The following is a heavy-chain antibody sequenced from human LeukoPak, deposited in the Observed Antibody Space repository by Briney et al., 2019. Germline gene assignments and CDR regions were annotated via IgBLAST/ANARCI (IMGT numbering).Heavy chain of an antibody. J-gene: IGHJ4*02. CDR3: ARGSSGSYYTLFDY. CDR2: IKSKTDGGTT. Sequence: GGSLRLSCAASGFTFSNAWMSWVRQAPGKGLEWVGRIKSKTDGGTTDYAAPVKGRFTISRDDSKNTLYLQMNSLKTEDTAVYYCARGSSGSYYTLFDYWGQGTLVTVSS. CDR1: GFTFSNAW. V-gene: IGHV3-15*01. D-gene: IGHD1-26*01.